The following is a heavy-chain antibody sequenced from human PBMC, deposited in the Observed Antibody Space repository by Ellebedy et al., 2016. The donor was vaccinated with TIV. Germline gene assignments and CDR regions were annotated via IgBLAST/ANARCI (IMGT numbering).Heavy chain of an antibody. Sequence: MPSETLSLTCTVSGGSISYYYWSWIRQPPGKELEWIGYIYDSGSTNHNPSLKSRVTISVDTSKNQFSLKLSSVTAADTAVYYCARAAQPNCSGGSCYRIDYWGQGTLVTVSS. V-gene: IGHV4-59*01. CDR1: GGSISYYY. D-gene: IGHD2-15*01. J-gene: IGHJ4*02. CDR2: IYDSGST. CDR3: ARAAQPNCSGGSCYRIDY.